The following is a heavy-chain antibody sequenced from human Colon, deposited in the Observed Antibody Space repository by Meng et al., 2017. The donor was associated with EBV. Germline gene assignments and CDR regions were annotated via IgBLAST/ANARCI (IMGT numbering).Heavy chain of an antibody. CDR2: IRNKTNGGTA. J-gene: IGHJ5*02. CDR1: GFTFTNAW. D-gene: IGHD6-19*01. Sequence: EGQMVESGGGLVKTGGSLRLSCAASGFTFTNAWMSWVRQAPGKGLEWIGRIRNKTNGGTADYAAPVKGRFSISRDDSENTLYLQMNSLKIEDTAMYFCTTGKQWLVPWGQGTLVTVSS. V-gene: IGHV3-15*01. CDR3: TTGKQWLVP.